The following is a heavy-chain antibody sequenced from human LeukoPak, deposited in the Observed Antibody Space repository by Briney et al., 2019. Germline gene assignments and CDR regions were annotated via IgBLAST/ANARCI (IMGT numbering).Heavy chain of an antibody. V-gene: IGHV4-30-4*08. D-gene: IGHD4/OR15-4a*01. CDR3: AREIDYFFGY. J-gene: IGHJ4*02. Sequence: SETLSLTCTVSGGSISSGVYYWSWIRQPPGKGLEWIGYIYYSGSAYYSPSLKSRVTISVDTSKNQFSLKLSSVTASDTAVYYCAREIDYFFGYWGQGTLVTVSS. CDR1: GGSISSGVYY. CDR2: IYYSGSA.